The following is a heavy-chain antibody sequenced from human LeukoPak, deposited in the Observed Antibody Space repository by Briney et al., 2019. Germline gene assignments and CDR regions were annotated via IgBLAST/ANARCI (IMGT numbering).Heavy chain of an antibody. Sequence: FTXXXXYMSWVXXAPGKGLEWVSVIYSGGSTYYADSVKGRFTISRDNSKNTLYLQMNSLRAEDTAVYYCASRPGIAAAGLDYWGQGTLVTVSS. D-gene: IGHD6-13*01. V-gene: IGHV3-66*01. CDR1: FTXXXXY. CDR3: ASRPGIAAAGLDY. J-gene: IGHJ4*02. CDR2: IYSGGST.